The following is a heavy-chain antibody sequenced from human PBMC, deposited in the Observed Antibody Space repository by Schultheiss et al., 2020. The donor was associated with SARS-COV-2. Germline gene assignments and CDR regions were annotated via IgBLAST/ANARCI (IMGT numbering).Heavy chain of an antibody. CDR2: IYHSGST. J-gene: IGHJ6*02. CDR1: GGSISSYY. Sequence: SETLSLTCTVSGGSISSYYWSWIRQPPGKGLEWIGSIYHSGSTYYNPSLKSRVTISVDTSKNQFSLKLSSVTAADTAVYYCATISGMDVWGQGTTVTVSS. CDR3: ATISGMDV. V-gene: IGHV4-59*12.